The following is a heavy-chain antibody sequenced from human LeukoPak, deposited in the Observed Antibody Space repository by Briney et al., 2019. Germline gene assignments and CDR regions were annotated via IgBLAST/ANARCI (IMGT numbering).Heavy chain of an antibody. V-gene: IGHV4-59*11. CDR2: IYYSGST. CDR3: AREGEDPDAFDI. CDR1: GGSISSHY. D-gene: IGHD3-16*01. J-gene: IGHJ3*02. Sequence: PSETLSLTCTAPGGSISSHYWSWIRQPPGKGLEGIGYIYYSGSTNYNPSLKSRVTISVDTSKNQFSLKLSSVTAADTAVYYCAREGEDPDAFDIWGQGTMVTVSS.